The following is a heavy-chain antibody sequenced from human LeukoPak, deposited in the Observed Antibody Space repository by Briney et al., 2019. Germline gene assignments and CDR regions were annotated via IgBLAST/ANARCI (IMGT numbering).Heavy chain of an antibody. CDR3: ARDHEWGRAYFDY. CDR1: GFTFSSYA. D-gene: IGHD1-26*01. Sequence: GGSLRLSCAASGFTFSSYAMSWVRQAPGKGLEWVSAISGSGGSTYYADSVKGRFTISRDNSKNTLYLQMNSLRAEDTAVYYCARDHEWGRAYFDYWGQGTLVTVSS. J-gene: IGHJ4*02. CDR2: ISGSGGST. V-gene: IGHV3-23*01.